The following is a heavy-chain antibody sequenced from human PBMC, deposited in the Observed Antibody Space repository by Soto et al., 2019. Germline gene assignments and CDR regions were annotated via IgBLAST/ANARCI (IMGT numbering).Heavy chain of an antibody. D-gene: IGHD6-19*01. Sequence: SAPGLLKPWGTRSLPSAVLMGSFSVINWGVWFGKPPGKGLGWIGEIYHSGTTTYNPSLKSRVTISVDKSKNQFSLKLSSVTAADTAVYYCASLIAVANYWGQGTLVTVSS. CDR1: MGSFSVINW. CDR2: IYHSGTT. V-gene: IGHV4-4*02. J-gene: IGHJ4*02. CDR3: ASLIAVANY.